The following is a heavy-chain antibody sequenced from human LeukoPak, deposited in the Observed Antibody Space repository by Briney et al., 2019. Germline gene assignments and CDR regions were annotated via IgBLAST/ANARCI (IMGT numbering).Heavy chain of an antibody. V-gene: IGHV1-8*01. CDR3: ARGLTGLRTDDY. CDR1: GYTFTSYD. J-gene: IGHJ4*02. CDR2: MNPNSGNT. Sequence: ASVKVSCKASGYTFTSYDINWVRQATGQGLEWMGWMNPNSGNTGYAQKFQGRVTMTRNTSISTAYMELSSLRSEDTAVYHCARGLTGLRTDDYWGQGTLVTVSS. D-gene: IGHD5-12*01.